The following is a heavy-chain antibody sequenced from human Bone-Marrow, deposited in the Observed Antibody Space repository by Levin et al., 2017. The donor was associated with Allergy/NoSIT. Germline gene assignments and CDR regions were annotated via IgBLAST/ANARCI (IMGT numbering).Heavy chain of an antibody. CDR3: ARERLDSFDS. V-gene: IGHV4-31*02. CDR2: ISYSGST. J-gene: IGHJ4*02. D-gene: IGHD1-1*01. Sequence: SCTVSGASISTDNDYWSWLRQHPGKGLEWIGYISYSGSTYYNPSLKSRLTMSLDTSKSQFSLGLTSVTAADTAVYFCARERLDSFDSWGQGTLVTVSS. CDR1: GASISTDNDY.